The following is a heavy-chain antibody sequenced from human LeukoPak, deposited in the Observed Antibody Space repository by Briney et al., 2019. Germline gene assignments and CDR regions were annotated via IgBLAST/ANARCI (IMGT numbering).Heavy chain of an antibody. Sequence: SQTLSLTCTVSGGSISSGGYYWSWIRQHPGKGLEWIGYIHYSGSTYYNPSLKSRVTISVDTSKNQFSLKLSSVTAADTAVYYCARDSYDSSGYFEYFQHWGQGTLVTVSS. CDR3: ARDSYDSSGYFEYFQH. CDR2: IHYSGST. CDR1: GGSISSGGYY. V-gene: IGHV4-31*03. J-gene: IGHJ1*01. D-gene: IGHD3-22*01.